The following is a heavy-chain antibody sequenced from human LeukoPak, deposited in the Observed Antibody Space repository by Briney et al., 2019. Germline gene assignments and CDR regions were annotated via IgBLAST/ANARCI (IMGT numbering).Heavy chain of an antibody. Sequence: RGESLQISCKGSGYSFTSYWIGWVRQLPGKGLEWMGIIYPGDSDTRYSPSFQGQVTISADKSISTAYLQWSSLKASDTAMYYCARELGYCSSTSCYGFDPWGQGTLVTVSS. V-gene: IGHV5-51*01. CDR2: IYPGDSDT. D-gene: IGHD2-2*01. CDR1: GYSFTSYW. J-gene: IGHJ5*02. CDR3: ARELGYCSSTSCYGFDP.